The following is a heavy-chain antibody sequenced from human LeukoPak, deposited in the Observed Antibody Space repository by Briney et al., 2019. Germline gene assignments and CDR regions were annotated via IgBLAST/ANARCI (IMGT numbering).Heavy chain of an antibody. CDR1: GCSLTTFC. CDR3: AKDRPIKGGFDH. CDR2: IHSDGNKK. Sequence: GGSLTLSCVVSGCSLTTFCILWVRQAPGKGLEWVAFIHSDGNKKYYTESVRGRFTISRENSKNTVYLEMNSLTADDTAVFYCAKDRPIKGGFDHWGQGTPVTVS. D-gene: IGHD3-16*01. V-gene: IGHV3-30*02. J-gene: IGHJ5*02.